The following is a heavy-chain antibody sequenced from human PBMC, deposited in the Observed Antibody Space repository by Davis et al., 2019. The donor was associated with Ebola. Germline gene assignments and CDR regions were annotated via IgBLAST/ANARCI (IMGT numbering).Heavy chain of an antibody. Sequence: ASVKVSCKVSGYTLAELSIHWVRQAAGTGLEWLGRFDPHDVEAIYAPQFQGRVTMTEDTSTETAKKELSSRRSEDTAIDYCAIGGIKGGFDYWGRGTLVTVSS. D-gene: IGHD2-21*01. CDR2: FDPHDVEA. J-gene: IGHJ4*02. V-gene: IGHV1-24*01. CDR3: AIGGIKGGFDY. CDR1: GYTLAELS.